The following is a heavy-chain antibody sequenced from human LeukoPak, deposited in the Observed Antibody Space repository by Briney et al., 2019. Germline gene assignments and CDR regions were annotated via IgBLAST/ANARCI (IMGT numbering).Heavy chain of an antibody. CDR3: ARDPGFGALDY. D-gene: IGHD3-10*01. J-gene: IGHJ4*02. Sequence: GGSLRLSCAASGFTFSSDYMSWVRQTPGKGLEWVANIKTDGSEKAYGDSVKGRFSISRDNAKNSLYLQMNSLRDDHTAVYYCARDPGFGALDYWVQAVMVTVSS. V-gene: IGHV3-7*01. CDR2: IKTDGSEK. CDR1: GFTFSSDY.